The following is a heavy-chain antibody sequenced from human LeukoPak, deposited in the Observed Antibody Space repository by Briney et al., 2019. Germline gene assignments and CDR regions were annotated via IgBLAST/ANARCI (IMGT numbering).Heavy chain of an antibody. D-gene: IGHD3-10*01. J-gene: IGHJ5*02. CDR2: IYYSGST. CDR3: ASSSITMVRGVMRSNWFDP. Sequence: SETLSLTCTVSGGSISSGGYYWSWIRQHPGKGLEWIGYIYYSGSTYYNPSLKSRVTISVDTSKNQFSLKLSSVTAADTAVYYCASSSITMVRGVMRSNWFDPWGQGTLVTVSS. V-gene: IGHV4-31*03. CDR1: GGSISSGGYY.